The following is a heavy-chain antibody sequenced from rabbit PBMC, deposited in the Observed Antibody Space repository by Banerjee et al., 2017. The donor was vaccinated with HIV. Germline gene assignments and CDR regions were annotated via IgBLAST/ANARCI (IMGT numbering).Heavy chain of an antibody. J-gene: IGHJ4*01. Sequence: QEQLVESGGGLVKPGGSLKVSCTASGFSFSNKAVMCWVRQAPGKGLEWISCIAGSSSGFTYSATWAKGRFTISKTSSTTVTLQMTSLTVADTATYFCARVSETSGWGEDLWGPGTLVTVS. CDR3: ARVSETSGWGEDL. V-gene: IGHV1S45*01. CDR2: IAGSSSGFT. CDR1: GFSFSNKAV. D-gene: IGHD4-1*01.